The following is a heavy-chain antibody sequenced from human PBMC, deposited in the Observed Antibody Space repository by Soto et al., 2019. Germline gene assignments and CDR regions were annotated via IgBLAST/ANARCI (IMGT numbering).Heavy chain of an antibody. D-gene: IGHD3-3*02. J-gene: IGHJ5*02. CDR1: GDSIISSDFY. V-gene: IGHV4-39*01. CDR3: ARHSLALRKNNWFDP. CDR2: IFYLGSS. Sequence: PSETLSLTCTVYGDSIISSDFYWGWVRQPPGKGLEWIGSIFYLGSSYYNPSLKSRVTMSVDTSKNQFSLRLRSVTAADTALYFCARHSLALRKNNWFDPWGQGIMVTVSS.